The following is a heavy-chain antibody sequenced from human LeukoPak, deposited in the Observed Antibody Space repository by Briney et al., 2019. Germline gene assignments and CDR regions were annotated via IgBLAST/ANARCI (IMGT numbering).Heavy chain of an antibody. Sequence: SSETLSLTCTVSGGSISSSSYYWGWIRQPPGKGLEWIGSIYYSGSTYYNPSLKSRVTISVDTSKNQFSLKLSSVTAADTAVYYCARFFLPGFYYDFWSGYYDAGYVGYYGMDVWGQGTTVTVSS. D-gene: IGHD3-3*01. CDR3: ARFFLPGFYYDFWSGYYDAGYVGYYGMDV. V-gene: IGHV4-39*01. J-gene: IGHJ6*02. CDR2: IYYSGST. CDR1: GGSISSSSYY.